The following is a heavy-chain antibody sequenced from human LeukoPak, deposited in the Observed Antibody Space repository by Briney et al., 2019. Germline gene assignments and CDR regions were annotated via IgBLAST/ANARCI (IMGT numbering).Heavy chain of an antibody. J-gene: IGHJ4*02. CDR1: GDSISSGTHY. V-gene: IGHV4-39*02. CDR3: ARDLKSHRRSGGSCTDY. D-gene: IGHD2-15*01. Sequence: SETLSLTCTVSGDSISSGTHYWAWIRQSPGMGLEWLATIYSTGTTFYNSSLKSRITISVDNSKNQFSLILTSVTAADTAVYYCARDLKSHRRSGGSCTDYWGQGTLVTVSS. CDR2: IYSTGTT.